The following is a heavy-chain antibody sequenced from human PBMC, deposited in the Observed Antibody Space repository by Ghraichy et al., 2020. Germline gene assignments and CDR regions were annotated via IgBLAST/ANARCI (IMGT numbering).Heavy chain of an antibody. CDR1: GFTFSSYS. CDR2: ISSSSSTI. J-gene: IGHJ1*01. CDR3: ARDSGSGSSWGRVAYFQH. Sequence: GGSLRLSCAASGFTFSSYSMNWVRQAPGKGLEWVSYISSSSSTIYYADSVKGRFTISRDNAKNSLYLQMNSLRDEDTAVYYCARDSGSGSSWGRVAYFQHWGQGTLVTVSS. D-gene: IGHD6-13*01. V-gene: IGHV3-48*02.